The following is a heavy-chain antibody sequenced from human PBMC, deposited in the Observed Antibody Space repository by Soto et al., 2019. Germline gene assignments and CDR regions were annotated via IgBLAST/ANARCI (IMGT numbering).Heavy chain of an antibody. D-gene: IGHD3-22*01. CDR2: TRNKANSYTT. CDR3: ASHRYYDSSGYYAFDI. CDR1: GFTFSDHY. Sequence: GGSLRLSCAASGFTFSDHYMDWVRQAPGKGLEWVGRTRNKANSYTTEYAASVKGRFTISRDDSKNSLYLQMNSLKTEDTAVYYCASHRYYDSSGYYAFDIWGQGTMVTVSS. V-gene: IGHV3-72*01. J-gene: IGHJ3*02.